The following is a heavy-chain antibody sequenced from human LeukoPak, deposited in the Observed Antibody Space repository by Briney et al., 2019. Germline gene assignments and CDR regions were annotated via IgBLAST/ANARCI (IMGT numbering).Heavy chain of an antibody. CDR3: ARGGMQQLVLNS. J-gene: IGHJ4*02. V-gene: IGHV4-34*01. D-gene: IGHD6-13*01. CDR2: INHSGST. CDR1: GGSFSGYY. Sequence: ETLSLTCAVYGGSFSGYYWSWIRQPPGKGLEWIGEINHSGSTNYNPSLKSRVTISVDMSKNQFSLKLSSVTAADTAVYYCARGGMQQLVLNSWGQGTLVTVSS.